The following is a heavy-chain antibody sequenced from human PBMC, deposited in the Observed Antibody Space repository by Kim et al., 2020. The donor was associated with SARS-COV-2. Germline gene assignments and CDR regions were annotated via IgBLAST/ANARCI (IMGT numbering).Heavy chain of an antibody. J-gene: IGHJ4*02. D-gene: IGHD6-13*01. V-gene: IGHV5-51*01. Sequence: FQGQVTISADKSISTAYLQWSSLKASDTAMYYCARRAGIAAAGLRGEFDYWGQGTLVTVSS. CDR3: ARRAGIAAAGLRGEFDY.